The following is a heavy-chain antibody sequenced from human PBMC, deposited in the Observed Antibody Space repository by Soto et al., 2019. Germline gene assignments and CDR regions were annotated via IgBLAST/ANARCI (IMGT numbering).Heavy chain of an antibody. CDR1: GFTFSSYA. Sequence: QVQLVESGGGVVQPGRSLRLSCAASGFTFSSYAMHWVRQAPGKGLEWVAVISYDGSNKYYADSVKGRFTISRDNSKNTLYLQMNSRRAEDTAVYYCARDRGPVTTSLSRYFDYWGQGTLVTVSS. CDR2: ISYDGSNK. D-gene: IGHD4-17*01. CDR3: ARDRGPVTTSLSRYFDY. V-gene: IGHV3-30-3*01. J-gene: IGHJ4*02.